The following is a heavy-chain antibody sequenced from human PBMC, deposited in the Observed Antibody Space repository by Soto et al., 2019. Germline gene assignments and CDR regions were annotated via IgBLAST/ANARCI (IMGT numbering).Heavy chain of an antibody. CDR2: ISYDGSNK. V-gene: IGHV3-30*18. CDR1: GFTFSSYG. CDR3: AKGGYNWNDEDYYYYMDV. J-gene: IGHJ6*03. Sequence: QVQLVESGGGVVQPGRSLRLSCAASGFTFSSYGMQWVRQAPGKGLEWVAVISYDGSNKYYADSVKGRFTISRDNSKNTLYLQMNSLRAEDTAVYYCAKGGYNWNDEDYYYYMDVWGKGTTVTVSS. D-gene: IGHD1-1*01.